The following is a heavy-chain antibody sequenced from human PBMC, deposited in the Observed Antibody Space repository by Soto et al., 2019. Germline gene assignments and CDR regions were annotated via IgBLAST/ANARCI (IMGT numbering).Heavy chain of an antibody. Sequence: GASVKVSCKASGYTFTSYGISWVRQAPGQGLEWMGWISAYNGNTNYAQKLQGRVTMTTDTSTSTAYMELRSLRSDDTAVYYCARGITGTWLVRTYYYYYYMDVRGKGTKVTVSS. J-gene: IGHJ6*03. CDR3: ARGITGTWLVRTYYYYYYMDV. D-gene: IGHD1-20*01. CDR1: GYTFTSYG. V-gene: IGHV1-18*01. CDR2: ISAYNGNT.